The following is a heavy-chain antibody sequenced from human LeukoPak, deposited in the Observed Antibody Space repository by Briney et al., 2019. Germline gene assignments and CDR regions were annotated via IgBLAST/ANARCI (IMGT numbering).Heavy chain of an antibody. D-gene: IGHD3/OR15-3a*01. V-gene: IGHV4-39*07. CDR1: GGSISSSSYY. CDR3: ARSHSVWTSFDY. J-gene: IGHJ4*02. Sequence: SETLSLTCTVSGGSISSSSYYWGWIRQPPGEGLEWIGSIYYSGSTYYNPSLKSRVTISVDTSKNQFSLKLSSVTAADTAVYYCARSHSVWTSFDYWGQGTLVTVSS. CDR2: IYYSGST.